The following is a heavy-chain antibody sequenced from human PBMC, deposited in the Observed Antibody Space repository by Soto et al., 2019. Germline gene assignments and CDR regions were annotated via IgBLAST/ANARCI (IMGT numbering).Heavy chain of an antibody. D-gene: IGHD2-2*01. CDR3: ARVYCISTSCYGDNWFDP. J-gene: IGHJ5*02. V-gene: IGHV1-18*01. Sequence: ASVKVSCKASGYTFTSYGISWVRQAPGQGLEWMGWISAYNGNTNYAQKLQGRVTMTTDTSTSTAYMELRSLRSDDTALYYCARVYCISTSCYGDNWFDPWGQGTLVTVSS. CDR2: ISAYNGNT. CDR1: GYTFTSYG.